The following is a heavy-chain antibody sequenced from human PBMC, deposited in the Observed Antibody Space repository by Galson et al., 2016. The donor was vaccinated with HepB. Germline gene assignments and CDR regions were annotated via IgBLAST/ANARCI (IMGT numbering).Heavy chain of an antibody. CDR2: ISSGSSYI. V-gene: IGHV3-21*05. J-gene: IGHJ3*02. CDR3: ARVREQQLLDAFDI. CDR1: GFTFSSYG. Sequence: SLRLSCAASGFTFSSYGMNWIRQAPGKGLEWVSYISSGSSYIYYADSVKGRFTISRDNFKNSLYLQMNSLRAEDTALYYCARVREQQLLDAFDIWGQGTMFTDSS. D-gene: IGHD6-13*01.